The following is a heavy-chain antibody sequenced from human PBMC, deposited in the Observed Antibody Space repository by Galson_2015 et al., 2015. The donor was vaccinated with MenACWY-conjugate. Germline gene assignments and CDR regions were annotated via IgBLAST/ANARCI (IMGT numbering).Heavy chain of an antibody. CDR3: AKGAGYCSDDTCYSDY. V-gene: IGHV3-23*01. CDR2: LSDSGGHT. Sequence: SLRLSCAASGFTIKNYWMYWVRQAPGKGLEWVSALSDSGGHTHHADSRKGRVTISRDNPMRKLYLQMNSLRAEDTAVYYCAKGAGYCSDDTCYSDYWGQGTLVTVSS. J-gene: IGHJ4*02. D-gene: IGHD2-15*01. CDR1: GFTIKNYW.